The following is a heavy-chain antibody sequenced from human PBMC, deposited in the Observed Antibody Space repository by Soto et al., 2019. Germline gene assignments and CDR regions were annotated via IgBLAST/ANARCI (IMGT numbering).Heavy chain of an antibody. V-gene: IGHV4-30-2*01. CDR3: ARSSGWYGEFDY. CDR2: IYHSGST. CDR1: GGSISSGGYS. J-gene: IGHJ4*02. Sequence: QLQLQESGSRLVKPSQTLSLTCAVSGGSISSGGYSWSWIRQPPGKGLEWIGYIYHSGSTYYNPSLKGRVTISVDRSKNQFSLKLSSVTAADTAVYYCARSSGWYGEFDYWGQGTLVTVSS. D-gene: IGHD6-19*01.